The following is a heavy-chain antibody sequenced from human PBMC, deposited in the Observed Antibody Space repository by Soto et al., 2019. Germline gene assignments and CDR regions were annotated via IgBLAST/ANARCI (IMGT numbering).Heavy chain of an antibody. CDR2: ISGSGGST. J-gene: IGHJ4*02. CDR3: AKDRFPSINMISSDYYFDY. CDR1: GLTFSSYA. Sequence: GGSLRLSCAASGLTFSSYAMSWVRQAPGKGLEWVSAISGSGGSTYYADSVKGRFTISRDNSKNTLYLQMNSLRAEDTAVYYCAKDRFPSINMISSDYYFDYWGQGNLVTVSS. V-gene: IGHV3-23*01. D-gene: IGHD3-22*01.